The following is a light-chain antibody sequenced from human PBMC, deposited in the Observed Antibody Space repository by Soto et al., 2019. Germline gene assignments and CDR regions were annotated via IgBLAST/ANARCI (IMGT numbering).Light chain of an antibody. CDR3: QQYSHWPPYT. J-gene: IGKJ2*01. V-gene: IGKV3-15*01. CDR1: QSLNYN. CDR2: GAS. Sequence: EIVMTQSPATLSVSPGERATLSCRAGQSLNYNLAWYQQKPGQAPRLLMYGASARATGVPARFTGSGSETEFTLTISSVQSEDCAVYYCQQYSHWPPYTFVQGNKLEIK.